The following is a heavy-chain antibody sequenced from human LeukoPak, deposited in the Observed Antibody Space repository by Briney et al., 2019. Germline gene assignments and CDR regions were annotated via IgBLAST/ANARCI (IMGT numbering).Heavy chain of an antibody. V-gene: IGHV1-46*01. D-gene: IGHD3-16*02. CDR3: ARDRFTFGGVIVNFDY. CDR2: INPSGGST. CDR1: GYTFTSYY. J-gene: IGHJ4*02. Sequence: ASVKVSCKASGYTFTSYYMHWVRQAPGQGLDWMGIINPSGGSTSYAQKFQGRVTMTRDMSTSTVYMELSSLRSEDTAVYYCARDRFTFGGVIVNFDYWGQGTLVTVSS.